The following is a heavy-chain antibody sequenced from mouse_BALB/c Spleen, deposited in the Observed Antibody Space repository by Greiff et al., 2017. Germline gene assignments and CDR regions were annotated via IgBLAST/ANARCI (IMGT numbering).Heavy chain of an antibody. CDR1: GYAFTNYL. CDR3: ARGHYRYDVGAMDY. CDR2: INPGSGGT. Sequence: QVQLQQSGAELVRPGTSVKVSCKASGYAFTNYLIEWVKQRPGQGLEWIGVINPGSGGTNYNEKVKGKATLTADKSSSTAYMQLSSLTSDDSAVYFCARGHYRYDVGAMDYWGQGTSVTVSS. J-gene: IGHJ4*01. V-gene: IGHV1-54*01. D-gene: IGHD2-14*01.